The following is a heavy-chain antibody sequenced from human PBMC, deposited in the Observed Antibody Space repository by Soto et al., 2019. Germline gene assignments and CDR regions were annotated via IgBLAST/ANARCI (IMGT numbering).Heavy chain of an antibody. Sequence: SETLSLTCTVSGGSISSYYWSWIRQPPGKGLEWIGYIYYSGSTNYNPSLKSRVTISVDTSKNQFSLKLSSVTAADTAVYYCARAQNAWSIAAAGTGGSHNWFDPWGQGTLVTVSS. V-gene: IGHV4-59*01. D-gene: IGHD6-13*01. J-gene: IGHJ5*02. CDR1: GGSISSYY. CDR2: IYYSGST. CDR3: ARAQNAWSIAAAGTGGSHNWFDP.